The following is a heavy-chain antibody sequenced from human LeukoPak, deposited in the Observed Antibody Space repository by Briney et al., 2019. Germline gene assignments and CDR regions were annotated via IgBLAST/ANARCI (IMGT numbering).Heavy chain of an antibody. V-gene: IGHV4-4*02. J-gene: IGHJ4*02. CDR2: NYHSGST. CDR3: ARDLRDDYGDLAWPYYFDD. D-gene: IGHD4-17*01. CDR1: GGSISSTKW. Sequence: SGTLSLTCAVSGGSISSTKWWSWVRQPPGKGLEWIGENYHSGSTNYNPSLKSRVTISIDKSNNQFSLRLTSVTAADTALYYCARDLRDDYGDLAWPYYFDDWGQGTLVSVSS.